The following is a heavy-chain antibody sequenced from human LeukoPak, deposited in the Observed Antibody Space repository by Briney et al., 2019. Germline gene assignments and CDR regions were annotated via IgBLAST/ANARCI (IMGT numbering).Heavy chain of an antibody. J-gene: IGHJ4*02. CDR2: IIPIFGIA. V-gene: IGHV1-69*04. D-gene: IGHD5-24*01. Sequence: SVKVSCKASGGTFSSYAISWVRQAPGQGLEWMGRIIPIFGIANYAQKFQGRVTITADKSTSTAYMELSSLRSEDTAVYYCATHGGDGYNYSDYWGQGTLVTVPS. CDR1: GGTFSSYA. CDR3: ATHGGDGYNYSDY.